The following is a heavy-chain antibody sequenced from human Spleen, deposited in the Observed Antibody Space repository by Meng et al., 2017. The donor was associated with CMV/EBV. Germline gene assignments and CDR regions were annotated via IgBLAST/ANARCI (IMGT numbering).Heavy chain of an antibody. J-gene: IGHJ4*02. CDR2: SSAYNGNV. D-gene: IGHD2/OR15-2a*01. V-gene: IGHV1-18*01. Sequence: ASVKVSCKAYGYTFRSFGFSWVRQAPGQGLEWMGWSSAYNGNVNSAQTFQDRVTMTTDTSTSTAYMELKNLRSDDTAVYYFAVLRLTYYFDFWGQGTLVTVSS. CDR1: GYTFRSFG. CDR3: AVLRLTYYFDF.